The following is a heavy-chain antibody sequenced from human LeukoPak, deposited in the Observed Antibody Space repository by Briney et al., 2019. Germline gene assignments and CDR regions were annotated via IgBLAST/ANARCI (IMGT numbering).Heavy chain of an antibody. CDR1: GGSFSGYY. V-gene: IGHV4-34*01. D-gene: IGHD3-16*02. Sequence: NASETLSLTCAVYGGSFSGYYWSWIRQPPGKGLEWIGEINHSGSTNYNPSLKSRVTISVDTSKNQFSLKLSSVTAADTAVYYCARGPPNRWYEEGSWGQGTLVTVSS. CDR2: INHSGST. CDR3: ARGPPNRWYEEGS. J-gene: IGHJ5*02.